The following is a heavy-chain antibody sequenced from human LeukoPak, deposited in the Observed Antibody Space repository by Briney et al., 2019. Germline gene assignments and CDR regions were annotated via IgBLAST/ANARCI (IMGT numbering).Heavy chain of an antibody. V-gene: IGHV3-23*01. J-gene: IGHJ5*01. CDR2: ISCSGGST. CDR3: AKDRLSTVPAARINWLDP. CDR1: GFTFCSYA. Sequence: PGGSLRLTCAASGFTFCSYAMSLVRQAPGKGLEWVSAISCSGGSTYYTDSVKGQFTISRDNSNSTLYLQMNSLRAEDTAVYYCAKDRLSTVPAARINWLDPWGQGTLVTVSS. D-gene: IGHD2-2*01.